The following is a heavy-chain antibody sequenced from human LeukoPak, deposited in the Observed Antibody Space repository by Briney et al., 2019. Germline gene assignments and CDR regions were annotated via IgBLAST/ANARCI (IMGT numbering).Heavy chain of an antibody. D-gene: IGHD3-22*01. V-gene: IGHV3-33*06. Sequence: GGSLRLSCAASGFTLSNYGMHWVGQAPGKGLEWVAVIWYDGSNKYYADSVKGRFTISRDNSKNTLYLQMNSLRVEDTAVYYCVKDSDYDTSGHFHYWGQGTLVTVSS. CDR3: VKDSDYDTSGHFHY. J-gene: IGHJ4*02. CDR1: GFTLSNYG. CDR2: IWYDGSNK.